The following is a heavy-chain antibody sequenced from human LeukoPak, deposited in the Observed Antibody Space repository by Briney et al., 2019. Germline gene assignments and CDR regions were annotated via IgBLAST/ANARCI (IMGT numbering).Heavy chain of an antibody. J-gene: IGHJ3*02. CDR1: GGSFSGYY. CDR2: INHSGST. Sequence: PSETLSLTCAVYGGSFSGYYWSWIRQPPGKGLEWIGEINHSGSTNYNPPLKSRVTISVDTSKNQFSLKLSSVTAADTAVYYCAREEYAFDIWGQGTMVTVSS. V-gene: IGHV4-34*01. CDR3: AREEYAFDI.